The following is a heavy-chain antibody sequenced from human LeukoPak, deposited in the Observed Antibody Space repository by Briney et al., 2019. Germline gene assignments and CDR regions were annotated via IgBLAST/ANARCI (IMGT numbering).Heavy chain of an antibody. V-gene: IGHV3-23*01. CDR3: AKEPCGGDCYAPGPNY. Sequence: GGSLRLSCAASGFTFSSYAMSWVRQAPGKGLEWVSAISGSGGSTYYADSVKGRFTISRDNSKNTLYLQMNSLRAEDTAVYYCAKEPCGGDCYAPGPNYWGQGTLVTVSS. D-gene: IGHD2-21*02. CDR1: GFTFSSYA. J-gene: IGHJ4*02. CDR2: ISGSGGST.